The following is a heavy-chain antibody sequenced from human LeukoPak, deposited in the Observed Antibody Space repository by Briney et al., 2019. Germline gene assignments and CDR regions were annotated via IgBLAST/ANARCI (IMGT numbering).Heavy chain of an antibody. Sequence: SETLSLTCTVSGGSISSYYWSWIRQPPGKGLEWIGYIYTSGSTNYNPPLKSRVTISVDTSKNQFSLKLSSVTAADTAVYYCARGRRRGYSYGLYYWGQGTLATVSS. CDR2: IYTSGST. CDR1: GGSISSYY. D-gene: IGHD5-18*01. V-gene: IGHV4-4*09. J-gene: IGHJ4*02. CDR3: ARGRRRGYSYGLYY.